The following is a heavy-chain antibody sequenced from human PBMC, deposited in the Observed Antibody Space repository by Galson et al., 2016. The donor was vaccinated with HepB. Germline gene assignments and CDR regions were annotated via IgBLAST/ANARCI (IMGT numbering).Heavy chain of an antibody. V-gene: IGHV3-30*18. CDR1: GFTFSSYG. D-gene: IGHD3-10*01. Sequence: SLRLSCAAYGFTFSSYGMHWVRQAPGTGLVWWAVISYDGGNKYYADSVKGRFTISRDNSKNTLYLQMNSLRAEDTAVYYCAKDRSYGYFGSGGMDVWGQGTTVTVSS. J-gene: IGHJ6*02. CDR3: AKDRSYGYFGSGGMDV. CDR2: ISYDGGNK.